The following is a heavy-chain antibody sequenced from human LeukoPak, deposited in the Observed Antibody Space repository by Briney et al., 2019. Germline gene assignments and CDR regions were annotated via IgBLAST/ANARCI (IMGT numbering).Heavy chain of an antibody. V-gene: IGHV1-2*02. J-gene: IGHJ4*02. Sequence: GASVKVSCKASGYTFTGYYIHWLRQAPGQGLEWMGWINPNSGGTNYAPKFQGLVTMSSDTSITTAYMELNRPISDDTAVYYCARTKPPCTSCLLLDYWGQGTLVTVSS. CDR3: ARTKPPCTSCLLLDY. CDR2: INPNSGGT. D-gene: IGHD2-2*01. CDR1: GYTFTGYY.